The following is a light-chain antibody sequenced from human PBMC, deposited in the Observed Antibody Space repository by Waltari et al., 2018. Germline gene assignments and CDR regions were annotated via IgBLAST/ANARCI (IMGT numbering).Light chain of an antibody. J-gene: IGLJ2*01. Sequence: QSALTQPASVSGSPGQSITISCPGTSNDVGGYNYVSWYQQSPGKAPKFMVYDVNKRPSGVSNRFSGSKSGNTASLTISGLQAEDEADYYCSSYTSRTTLVFGGGTRLTVL. V-gene: IGLV2-14*01. CDR2: DVN. CDR3: SSYTSRTTLV. CDR1: SNDVGGYNY.